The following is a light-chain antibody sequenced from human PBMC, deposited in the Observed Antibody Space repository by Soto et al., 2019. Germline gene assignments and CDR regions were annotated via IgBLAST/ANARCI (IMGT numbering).Light chain of an antibody. Sequence: EIVLTQSPATLSLSPGERATLSCRASQRVSSYLAWYQQKPGQAPRLLIYDASNRATGIPARFSGSGSGTDVNLTISSLETDDFAVYYCQQRDEKFGQGTKVEIK. CDR3: QQRDEK. V-gene: IGKV3-11*01. J-gene: IGKJ1*01. CDR2: DAS. CDR1: QRVSSY.